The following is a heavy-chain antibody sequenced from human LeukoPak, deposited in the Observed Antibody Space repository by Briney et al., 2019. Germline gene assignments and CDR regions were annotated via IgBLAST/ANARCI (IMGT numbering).Heavy chain of an antibody. CDR2: IYHSGST. CDR1: GDSISSDY. D-gene: IGHD3-10*01. Sequence: SETLSLTCSASGDSISSDYWSWIRQPPGKGLEWIGSIYHSGSTYYNPPLKSRVTISVDTSKNQFSLKLSSVTAADTAVYYCARDNYGSGSYYNGDWFDPWGQGTLVTVSS. CDR3: ARDNYGSGSYYNGDWFDP. J-gene: IGHJ5*02. V-gene: IGHV4-38-2*02.